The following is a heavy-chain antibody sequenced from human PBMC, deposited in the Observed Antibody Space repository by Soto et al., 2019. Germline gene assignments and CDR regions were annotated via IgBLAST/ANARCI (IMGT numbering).Heavy chain of an antibody. D-gene: IGHD4-4*01. CDR3: AKERSPGYSDPPYYFDV. CDR1: GFTFTNYA. CDR2: ISGSGGST. V-gene: IGHV3-23*01. J-gene: IGHJ4*02. Sequence: GGSLRLSCAVSGFTFTNYAMSWVRQAPGKGLEWVSGISGSGGSTFYADSVKGRFTISRDTSKNTVYLQMSSLRAEDTAIYYCAKERSPGYSDPPYYFDVWGQGTLVTVSS.